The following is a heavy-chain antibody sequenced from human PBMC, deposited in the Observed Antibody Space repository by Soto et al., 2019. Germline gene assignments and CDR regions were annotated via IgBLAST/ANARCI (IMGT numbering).Heavy chain of an antibody. CDR2: IYYSGNT. J-gene: IGHJ6*03. Sequence: SETLSLTCTVSGGSISSGDYYWSWIRQHPGKGLEWIGYIYYSGNTYYHPSLKSRVIISVDTSKNQFSLKLSSVTAADTAVYYCAREVRGMVRGIITNYYYYMDVWGKGTTVTVSS. V-gene: IGHV4-31*03. CDR3: AREVRGMVRGIITNYYYYMDV. CDR1: GGSISSGDYY. D-gene: IGHD3-10*01.